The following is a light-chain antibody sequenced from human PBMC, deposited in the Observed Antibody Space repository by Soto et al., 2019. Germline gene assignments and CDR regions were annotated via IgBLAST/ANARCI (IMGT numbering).Light chain of an antibody. V-gene: IGLV2-14*01. CDR2: EVS. CDR3: STYTTSTTLYV. J-gene: IGLJ1*01. Sequence: QSVLTQPASLSGSPGQSTTISCTGTGSDIGVYNYVSWYQQHPGKAPKLMIYEVSNRPSGVSNRFSGSKSGNTASLTISGLQAEDEADYYCSTYTTSTTLYVFGTGTKVTVL. CDR1: GSDIGVYNY.